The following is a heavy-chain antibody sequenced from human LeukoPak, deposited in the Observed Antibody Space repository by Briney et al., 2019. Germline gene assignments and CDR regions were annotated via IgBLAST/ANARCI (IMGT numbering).Heavy chain of an antibody. Sequence: PGGSLRLSCAASGFTFSSYSMNWVRQAPGKGLEWVSSISSSSSYIYYADSVKGRFTISRDNAKNSLYLQMNSLRAEDTAVYYCARFSGYNWNDPFDYWGQGTLVTVSS. CDR3: ARFSGYNWNDPFDY. J-gene: IGHJ4*02. CDR2: ISSSSSYI. V-gene: IGHV3-21*01. CDR1: GFTFSSYS. D-gene: IGHD1-20*01.